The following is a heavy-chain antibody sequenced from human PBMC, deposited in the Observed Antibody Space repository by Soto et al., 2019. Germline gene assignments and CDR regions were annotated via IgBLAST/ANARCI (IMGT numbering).Heavy chain of an antibody. CDR2: ISYDGSNK. CDR1: GFTFSSYA. CDR3: ARPTPYSGSYYYDY. J-gene: IGHJ4*02. D-gene: IGHD1-26*01. Sequence: QVQLMESGGGVVQPGRSLRLSCAASGFTFSSYAMHWVRQAPGKGLEWVAVISYDGSNKYYADSVKGRFTISRDNSKNTLYLQMNSLRAEDTAVYYCARPTPYSGSYYYDYWGQGTLVTVSS. V-gene: IGHV3-30-3*01.